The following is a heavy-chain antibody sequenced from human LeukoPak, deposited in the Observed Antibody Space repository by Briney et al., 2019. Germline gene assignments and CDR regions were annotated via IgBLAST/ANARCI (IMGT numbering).Heavy chain of an antibody. Sequence: ASVKVSCKASGYTFTTHDINWVRQATGQGLEWLGWMSPNSGDTGYAQKFQGRVTMTSDSSISTAYMELSSLRSENTAIYYCVRTPPNWGFDYWGQGTLVTVSS. CDR2: MSPNSGDT. CDR1: GYTFTTHD. D-gene: IGHD7-27*01. CDR3: VRTPPNWGFDY. V-gene: IGHV1-8*01. J-gene: IGHJ4*02.